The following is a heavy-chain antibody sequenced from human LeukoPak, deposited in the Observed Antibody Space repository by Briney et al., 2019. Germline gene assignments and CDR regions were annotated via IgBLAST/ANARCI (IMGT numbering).Heavy chain of an antibody. D-gene: IGHD3-16*01. CDR1: GFTVRSNY. V-gene: IGHV3-66*01. CDR3: TRWGRDLDAFDI. CDR2: IYSGGST. Sequence: GGSLLLYCAASGFTVRSNYKSWVRQAPGKGLEWVSVIYSGGSTYYADSVKGRFTISRDNSKNTLYLQMNSLRAEDTAVYYCTRWGRDLDAFDIWGQGTMVTVSS. J-gene: IGHJ3*02.